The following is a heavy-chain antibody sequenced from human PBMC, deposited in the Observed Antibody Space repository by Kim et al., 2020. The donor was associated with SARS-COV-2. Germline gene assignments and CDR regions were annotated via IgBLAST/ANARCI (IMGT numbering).Heavy chain of an antibody. D-gene: IGHD3-3*01. CDR1: GFTFSSYW. Sequence: GGSLRLSCAASGFTFSSYWMSWVRQAPGKGLEWVANIKQDGSEKYYVDSVKGRFTISRDNAKNSLYLQMNSLRAEDTAVYYCARAAGYDIWSGYLNWFDPWGQGTLVTVSS. V-gene: IGHV3-7*01. J-gene: IGHJ5*02. CDR2: IKQDGSEK. CDR3: ARAAGYDIWSGYLNWFDP.